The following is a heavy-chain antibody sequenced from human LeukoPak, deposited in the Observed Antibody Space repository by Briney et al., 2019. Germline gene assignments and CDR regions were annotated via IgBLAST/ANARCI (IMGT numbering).Heavy chain of an antibody. J-gene: IGHJ4*02. CDR2: ISIGGDYT. CDR3: AKLHSATITADFDS. CDR1: GFTFSGYA. Sequence: GGSLRLSCAASGFTFSGYAMSWVRQAPGKGLEWVSGISIGGDYTYYADSVQGRFTISRDNSKNTLFLQMSNLRAEDTAKYYCAKLHSATITADFDSWGQGSLVIVSS. V-gene: IGHV3-23*01. D-gene: IGHD1-14*01.